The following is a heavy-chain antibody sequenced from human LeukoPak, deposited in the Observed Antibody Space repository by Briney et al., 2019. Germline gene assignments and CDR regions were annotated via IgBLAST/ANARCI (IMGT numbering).Heavy chain of an antibody. CDR3: ARDHDSSSCPYFDY. CDR1: GFTFSSYS. D-gene: IGHD6-13*01. Sequence: GGSLRLSCAASGFTFSSYSMNWVRQAPGKGLEWVSSISSSSSYIYYADSVKGRFTISRDNAKNSLYLQMNSLRAEDTAVYYCARDHDSSSCPYFDYWGQGTLVTVSS. J-gene: IGHJ4*02. CDR2: ISSSSSYI. V-gene: IGHV3-21*01.